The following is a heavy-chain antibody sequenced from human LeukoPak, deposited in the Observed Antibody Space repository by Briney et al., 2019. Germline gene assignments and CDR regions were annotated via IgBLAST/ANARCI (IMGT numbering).Heavy chain of an antibody. J-gene: IGHJ5*02. Sequence: GGSLRLSCAASGFTVSRNYMSWVRQAPGKGLEWVSVIYSGGGTYYADSVRGRFTISRDNSKNTLYLQMDSLRPEDTAVYYWAREYGGALGDHWGQGTLVTVSS. CDR2: IYSGGGT. V-gene: IGHV3-66*01. CDR3: AREYGGALGDH. D-gene: IGHD4-23*01. CDR1: GFTVSRNY.